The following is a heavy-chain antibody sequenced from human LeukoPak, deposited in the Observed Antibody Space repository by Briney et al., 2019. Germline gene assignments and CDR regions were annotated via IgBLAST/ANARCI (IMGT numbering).Heavy chain of an antibody. CDR1: GFTFSSYG. V-gene: IGHV3-30*02. Sequence: GGSLRLSCAASGFTFSSYGMHWVRQTPGKGLESVAFIRYDGGNQYYTDSVKGRFTISRDNSKNTLYLQMNSLRAEDTAVYYCARVKEMVRAFFDYWGQGTLVTVSS. CDR3: ARVKEMVRAFFDY. J-gene: IGHJ4*02. D-gene: IGHD3-10*01. CDR2: IRYDGGNQ.